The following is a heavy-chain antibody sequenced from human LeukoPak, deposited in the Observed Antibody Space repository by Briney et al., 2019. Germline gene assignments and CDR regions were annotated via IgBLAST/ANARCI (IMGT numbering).Heavy chain of an antibody. Sequence: GGSLRLSCAASGIPFSSYAMTWVRQAPGKGLEWVSSISDTGGNTYYADSVKGRFTISRDNSKNILYLQMNSLRAEDTALYYCARKAYYYGSGTYDPFDYWGQGTLVTVSS. CDR1: GIPFSSYA. CDR2: ISDTGGNT. J-gene: IGHJ4*02. CDR3: ARKAYYYGSGTYDPFDY. V-gene: IGHV3-23*01. D-gene: IGHD3-10*01.